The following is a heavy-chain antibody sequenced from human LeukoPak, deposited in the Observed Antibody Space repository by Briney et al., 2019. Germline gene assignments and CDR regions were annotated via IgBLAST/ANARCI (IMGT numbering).Heavy chain of an antibody. V-gene: IGHV4-39*01. CDR1: GGSISSSSFY. CDR3: VRHLPYDSIWGSYYYYFDY. D-gene: IGHD3-16*01. J-gene: IGHJ4*02. CDR2: DYYSGSI. Sequence: ASETLSLTCTVSGGSISSSSFYWGWICQTPGKGLEWIRSDYYSGSIYYNPSLESRVTLSADTSKNRFSLRLSSVTAADTAVYYCVRHLPYDSIWGSYYYYFDYWGQGTLVTVSS.